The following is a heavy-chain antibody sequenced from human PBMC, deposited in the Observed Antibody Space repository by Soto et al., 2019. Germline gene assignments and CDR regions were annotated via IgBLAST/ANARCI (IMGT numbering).Heavy chain of an antibody. CDR1: GYTFTSYD. D-gene: IGHD3-3*01. CDR2: FDPEDGET. J-gene: IGHJ4*02. V-gene: IGHV1-24*01. CDR3: ATDSLVDLIPSIPNFDS. Sequence: ASVKVSCKASGYTFTSYDINWVRQATGQGLEWMGGFDPEDGETIYAQKFQGRVTMTEDTSTDTAYMELSSLRSEDTAVYYCATDSLVDLIPSIPNFDSWGQGTLVTVSS.